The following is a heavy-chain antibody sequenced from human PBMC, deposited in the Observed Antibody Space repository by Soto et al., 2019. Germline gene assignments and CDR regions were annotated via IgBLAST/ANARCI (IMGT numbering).Heavy chain of an antibody. CDR2: INLDGSEK. D-gene: IGHD5-18*01. V-gene: IGHV3-7*05. Sequence: EVQLVESGGGLVQPGGSLRLSCAATGFTFRTYWLIWVRQVPGKGLEWVANINLDGSEKNYVDSVKGRFTISRDNALNSLYLQMSSLRAEDTALYYCARDGSTSWYSYDYHGMDVWGQGTTVTVSS. CDR1: GFTFRTYW. CDR3: ARDGSTSWYSYDYHGMDV. J-gene: IGHJ6*02.